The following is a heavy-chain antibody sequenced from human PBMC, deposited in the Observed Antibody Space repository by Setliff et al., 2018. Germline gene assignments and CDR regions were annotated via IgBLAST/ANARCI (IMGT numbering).Heavy chain of an antibody. CDR3: ARHSSRPY. V-gene: IGHV4-38-2*01. CDR1: GYSISSGYY. CDR2: IYHSGST. Sequence: SGTLSLTCAVSGYSISSGYYWGWIRQPPGKGLEWIGSIYHSGSTYYNPSLKSRVTISVDTSKNQFSLKLSSVTAADTAVYYCARHSSRPYWGQGTLVTVSS. J-gene: IGHJ4*02.